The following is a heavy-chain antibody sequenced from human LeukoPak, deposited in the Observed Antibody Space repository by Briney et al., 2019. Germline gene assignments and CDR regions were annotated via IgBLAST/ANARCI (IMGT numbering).Heavy chain of an antibody. J-gene: IGHJ4*02. Sequence: PGGSLRLSCAASGFTFSSYAMSWVRQAPGKGLEWVSTISAGGGGTYYADSVKGRFTISRDSSKNTLFLQLNSLRAEDTALYYCAKDSQKYSSSYYFDYWGQGTLVTVSS. V-gene: IGHV3-23*01. D-gene: IGHD6-6*01. CDR2: ISAGGGGT. CDR3: AKDSQKYSSSYYFDY. CDR1: GFTFSSYA.